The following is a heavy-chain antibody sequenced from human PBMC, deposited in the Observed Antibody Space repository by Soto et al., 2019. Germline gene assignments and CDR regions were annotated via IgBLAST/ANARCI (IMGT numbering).Heavy chain of an antibody. CDR2: IAYDGSNK. D-gene: IGHD1-26*01. Sequence: QVQLVESGGGVVQPGRSLRLSCAASGFTFSSYGMHWVRQAPGKGLEWVAVIAYDGSNKYYADSVKGRFTISRDNSKNTLYLQMNSLRAEDTAVYYCAKVGEIGRELLFFPYFDYWGQGTLVTVSS. CDR3: AKVGEIGRELLFFPYFDY. CDR1: GFTFSSYG. J-gene: IGHJ4*02. V-gene: IGHV3-30*18.